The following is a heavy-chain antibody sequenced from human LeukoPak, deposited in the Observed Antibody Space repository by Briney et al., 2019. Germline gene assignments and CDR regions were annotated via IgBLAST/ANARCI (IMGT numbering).Heavy chain of an antibody. D-gene: IGHD5-18*01. CDR3: ARVYSYGYAAFDY. CDR1: GFTFSSFE. V-gene: IGHV3-48*03. J-gene: IGHJ4*02. CDR2: ISSSGSTI. Sequence: GGSLRSSFGDSGFTFSSFEKEWVPPAPGKGRGWGSYISSSGSTIYYADSVKGRFTISRDNAKNSLYLQMNSLRAEDTAVYYCARVYSYGYAAFDYWGQGTLVTVSS.